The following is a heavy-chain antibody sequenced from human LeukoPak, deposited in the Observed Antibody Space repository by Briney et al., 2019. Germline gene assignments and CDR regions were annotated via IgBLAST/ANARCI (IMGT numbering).Heavy chain of an antibody. V-gene: IGHV1-2*02. J-gene: IGHJ5*02. CDR2: INPNSGGT. Sequence: GSVKVSCKASGYTFTGYYMHWVRQAPGQGLGWMGWINPNSGGTNYAQKFQGRVTMTRDTSISTAYMELSRLRSDDRAVYYCARSSTDGDWFDPWGQGTLVTVSS. CDR3: ARSSTDGDWFDP. D-gene: IGHD4-17*01. CDR1: GYTFTGYY.